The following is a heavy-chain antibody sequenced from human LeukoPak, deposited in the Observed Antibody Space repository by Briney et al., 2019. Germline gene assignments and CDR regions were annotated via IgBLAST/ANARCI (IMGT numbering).Heavy chain of an antibody. CDR2: VDPSGGST. Sequence: ASVKVSCKASAYTFNNYLLHWVRQAPGQGPEWMGIVDPSGGSTDYAQKFQGRVTMTRDTFTSTVYMELSSLRSEDTAVYYCARDLGLRGVTNWFDPWGQGTLVTVSS. D-gene: IGHD3-10*01. V-gene: IGHV1-46*02. CDR1: AYTFNNYL. CDR3: ARDLGLRGVTNWFDP. J-gene: IGHJ5*02.